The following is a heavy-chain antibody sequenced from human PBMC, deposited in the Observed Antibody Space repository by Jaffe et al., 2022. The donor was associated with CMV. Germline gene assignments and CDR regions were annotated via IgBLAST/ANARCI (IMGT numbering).Heavy chain of an antibody. CDR2: IYYSGST. CDR3: ARVPLEEMATITGYFDY. CDR1: GGSISSYY. D-gene: IGHD5-12*01. J-gene: IGHJ4*02. Sequence: QVQLQESGPGLVKPSETLSLTCTVSGGSISSYYWSWIRQPPGKGLEWIGYIYYSGSTNYNPSLKSRVTISVDTSKNQFSLKLSSVTAADTAVYYCARVPLEEMATITGYFDYWGQGTLVTVSS. V-gene: IGHV4-59*01.